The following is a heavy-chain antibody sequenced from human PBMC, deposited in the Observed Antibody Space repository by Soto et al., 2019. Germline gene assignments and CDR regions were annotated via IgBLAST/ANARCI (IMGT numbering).Heavy chain of an antibody. Sequence: GGSLRLSCATSGFTFSSYEMNWVRQAPGKGLEWVSYISSSGSTIYYADSVKGRFTISRDNAKNSLYLQMDSLRAEDTAVYYCARDQEAGSFFPYYYGMDVWGQGT. CDR3: ARDQEAGSFFPYYYGMDV. D-gene: IGHD6-13*01. CDR2: ISSSGSTI. CDR1: GFTFSSYE. V-gene: IGHV3-48*03. J-gene: IGHJ6*02.